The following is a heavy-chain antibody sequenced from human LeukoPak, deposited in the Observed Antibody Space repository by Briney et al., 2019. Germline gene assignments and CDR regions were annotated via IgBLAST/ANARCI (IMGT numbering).Heavy chain of an antibody. Sequence: ASVKVSCKASGYTFTDYYIHWVRQAPGQGLEWMAWINPSNGATNYAQKFKGRVTLTSDTSIGTAYIEVTGLRSDDTAVFYCARTASGTYFKGMDVWGKGTTVTVSS. J-gene: IGHJ6*03. D-gene: IGHD3-10*01. V-gene: IGHV1-2*02. CDR1: GYTFTDYY. CDR2: INPSNGAT. CDR3: ARTASGTYFKGMDV.